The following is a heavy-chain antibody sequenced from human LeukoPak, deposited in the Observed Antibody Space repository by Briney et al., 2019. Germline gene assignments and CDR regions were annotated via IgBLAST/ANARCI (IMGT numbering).Heavy chain of an antibody. J-gene: IGHJ3*02. CDR3: ARDRRRDLLHAFDI. D-gene: IGHD1-26*01. Sequence: SETLSLTCTVSGGIISSYYWSWIRQPPGKGLEWIAYIDYSGSTNYNPSLKSRVTISVDASKNQFSLKLSSVTAADTAVYYCARDRRRDLLHAFDIWGQGTMVTVS. V-gene: IGHV4-59*01. CDR1: GGIISSYY. CDR2: IDYSGST.